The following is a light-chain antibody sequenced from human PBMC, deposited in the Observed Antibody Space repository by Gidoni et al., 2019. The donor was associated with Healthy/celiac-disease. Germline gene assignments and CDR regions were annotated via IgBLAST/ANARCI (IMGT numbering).Light chain of an antibody. V-gene: IGKV3-11*01. CDR1: PSVSSY. Sequence: EIVLTQYPAPLSLSPGDRATLSCRASPSVSSYLAWYQQKPGQAPRLLIYDASNRATGIPARFSGSGSGTDFTLTISSLEPEDFAVYYCQQRSNWPPWTFRQGTKVEIK. CDR2: DAS. J-gene: IGKJ1*01. CDR3: QQRSNWPPWT.